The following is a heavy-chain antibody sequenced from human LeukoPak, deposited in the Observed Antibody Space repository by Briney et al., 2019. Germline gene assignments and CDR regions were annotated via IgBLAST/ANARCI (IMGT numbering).Heavy chain of an antibody. J-gene: IGHJ3*02. CDR1: GGSISSYY. CDR3: ARDRRASSSGWFHDAFDI. D-gene: IGHD6-19*01. Sequence: SETLSLTCTVSGGSISSYYWSWIRQPPGEGLEWIGYIYYSGSTNYNPSLKSRVTISVDTSKNQFSLKLSSVTAADTAVYYCARDRRASSSGWFHDAFDIWGQGTMVTVSS. V-gene: IGHV4-59*01. CDR2: IYYSGST.